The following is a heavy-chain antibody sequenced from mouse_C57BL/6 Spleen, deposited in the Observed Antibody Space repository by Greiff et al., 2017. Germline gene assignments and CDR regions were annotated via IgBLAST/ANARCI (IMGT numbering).Heavy chain of an antibody. J-gene: IGHJ4*01. CDR3: AGSDTLYAIDY. CDR2: IYPGDGDT. Sequence: QVQLQQSGAELVKPGASVKISCKASGYAFSSYWMNWVKQRPGKGLEWIGQIYPGDGDTNYNGKFKGKATLTADKSSSTAYMPLCSLTSEDSAVYSCAGSDTLYAIDYWGQGTSVTVSS. CDR1: GYAFSSYW. D-gene: IGHD5-1-1*01. V-gene: IGHV1-80*01.